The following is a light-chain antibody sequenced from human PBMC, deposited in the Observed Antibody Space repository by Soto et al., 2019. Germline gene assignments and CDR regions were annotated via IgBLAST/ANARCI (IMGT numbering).Light chain of an antibody. J-gene: IGLJ2*01. CDR3: NSYAGSGNVV. Sequence: QSVLTQTPSASGSPGQSVTISCTGTSSDVGGYNYVSWYQQHPGKAPKLMIYEVSKRPSGVPDRFSGSKSGNTASLTVSGLQAEDEADYYCNSYAGSGNVVFGGGTKLTVL. V-gene: IGLV2-8*01. CDR2: EVS. CDR1: SSDVGGYNY.